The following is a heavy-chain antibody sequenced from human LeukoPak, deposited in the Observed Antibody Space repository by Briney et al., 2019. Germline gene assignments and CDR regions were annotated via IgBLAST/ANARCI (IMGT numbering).Heavy chain of an antibody. V-gene: IGHV1-2*02. CDR1: GYTFTSYY. Sequence: ASVKVSCKAPGYTFTSYYMYWVRQAPGQGLEWMGWINPNSGGTNYAQKFQGRVTMTRDTSISTAYMELSRLRSDDTAVYYCAREYSSGWHSDENWFDPWGQGTLVTVSS. CDR3: AREYSSGWHSDENWFDP. CDR2: INPNSGGT. D-gene: IGHD6-19*01. J-gene: IGHJ5*02.